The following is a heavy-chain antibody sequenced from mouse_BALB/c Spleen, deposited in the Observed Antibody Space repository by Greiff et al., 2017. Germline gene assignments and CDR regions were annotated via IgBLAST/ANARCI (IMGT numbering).Heavy chain of an antibody. J-gene: IGHJ3*01. CDR2: ISSGGGST. CDR1: GFSFTSYD. Sequence: EVQRVESGGGLVKPGGSLKLSCAVSGFSFTSYDMSWVRQTPGKRLEWVAYISSGGGSTYYPATVKGRFSISRDNAKNTLYLQMSSLKSEDTAMYYCARPYYYGSSFFFAYWGQGTLVTVSA. D-gene: IGHD1-1*01. CDR3: ARPYYYGSSFFFAY. V-gene: IGHV5-12-1*01.